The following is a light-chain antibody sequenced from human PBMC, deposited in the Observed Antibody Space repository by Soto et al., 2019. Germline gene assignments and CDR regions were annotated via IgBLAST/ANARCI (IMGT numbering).Light chain of an antibody. V-gene: IGKV1-5*03. CDR2: KAS. J-gene: IGKJ1*01. CDR3: QQYTNYPWT. Sequence: DIKMSQSPSTLSGSVGDRVTITCRASQTISSWLAWYQQKPGKAPKLLIYKASTLKSGVPSRVSGSGSGTEFTLTISSLQPDDFATYYCQQYTNYPWTFGQGTKVDIK. CDR1: QTISSW.